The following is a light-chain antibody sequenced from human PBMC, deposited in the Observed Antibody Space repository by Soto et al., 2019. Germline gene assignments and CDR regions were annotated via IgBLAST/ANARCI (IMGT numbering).Light chain of an antibody. Sequence: SSELTQPPSVSVAPGKTASVACGGSNIGSKSVHWYQKKSGQAPVLVMYYDSDRPSGIPEQFSGSNSGNTATLTISRVEAGDEADYYCQVWDISSGHVVFGGGTQLTVL. V-gene: IGLV3-21*01. CDR2: YDS. CDR1: NIGSKS. CDR3: QVWDISSGHVV. J-gene: IGLJ3*02.